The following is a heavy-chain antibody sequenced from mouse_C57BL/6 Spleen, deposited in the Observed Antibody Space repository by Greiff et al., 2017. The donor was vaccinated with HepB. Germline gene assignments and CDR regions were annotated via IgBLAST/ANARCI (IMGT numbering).Heavy chain of an antibody. J-gene: IGHJ4*01. CDR3: ARRRSTTSYSNYSYAMDY. V-gene: IGHV2-2*01. Sequence: QVQLKESGPGLVQPSQSLSITCTVSGFSLTSYGVHWVRQSPGKGLEWLGVIWSGGSTDYNAAFISRLSISKDNSKSQVFFKMNSLQADDTAIYYCARRRSTTSYSNYSYAMDYWGQGTSVTVSS. D-gene: IGHD2-5*01. CDR1: GFSLTSYG. CDR2: IWSGGST.